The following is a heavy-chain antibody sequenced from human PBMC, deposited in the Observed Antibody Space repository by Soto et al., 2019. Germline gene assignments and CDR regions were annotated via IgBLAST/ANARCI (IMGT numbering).Heavy chain of an antibody. D-gene: IGHD2-8*01. CDR1: GFTSTNYV. CDR3: AKDRVGGVPDAFDI. J-gene: IGHJ3*02. Sequence: GGSLRLSCAASGFTSTNYVMNWVRQAPGKGLEWVSSINGSGTTTFYADSVKGRFIISRDNSKNTLYLQMNSLRAEDTALYYCAKDRVGGVPDAFDIWGQGTMVTVSS. CDR2: INGSGTTT. V-gene: IGHV3-23*01.